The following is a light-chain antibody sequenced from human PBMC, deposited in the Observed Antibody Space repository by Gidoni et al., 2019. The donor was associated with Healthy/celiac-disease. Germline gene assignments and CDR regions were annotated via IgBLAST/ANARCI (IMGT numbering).Light chain of an antibody. V-gene: IGLV2-14*01. Sequence: QSALTQPASVSGSPGQSITISCTGTSSDVGGYNYVSLYQQHPCKAPKLMIYDVSNRPSGVSNRFSGSKSGNTASLTISGLQAEDEADYYCSSYTSSSTSVVFGGGTKLTVL. CDR3: SSYTSSSTSVV. CDR1: SSDVGGYNY. CDR2: DVS. J-gene: IGLJ2*01.